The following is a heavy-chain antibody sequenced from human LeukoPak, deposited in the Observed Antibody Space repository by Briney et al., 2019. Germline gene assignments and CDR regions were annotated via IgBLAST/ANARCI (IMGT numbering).Heavy chain of an antibody. CDR1: GGSISSSSYY. CDR2: IYYSGST. V-gene: IGHV4-39*01. J-gene: IGHJ5*02. D-gene: IGHD2-8*01. CDR3: ARRQGGCTNGVCYNWFDP. Sequence: SETLSLTCTVSGGSISSSSYYWGWIRQPPGKGLEWIGSIYYSGSTYYNPSLKSRVTISVDTSKNQFSLKLSSVTAADTAVYYCARRQGGCTNGVCYNWFDPWGQGTLVTVSS.